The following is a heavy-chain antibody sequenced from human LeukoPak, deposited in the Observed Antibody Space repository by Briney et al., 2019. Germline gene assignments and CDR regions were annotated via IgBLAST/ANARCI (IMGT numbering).Heavy chain of an antibody. Sequence: PGGSLRLSCAASGFTFSSYAMNWVRQAPGKGLEWVSATGSTGVSTFYADSVKGRFTVSRDNSKNTLSLQMNSLRAEDTAVYYCAKVRRLRLHYWGQGTLVTVSS. CDR3: AKVRRLRLHY. D-gene: IGHD5-12*01. CDR2: TGSTGVST. J-gene: IGHJ4*02. CDR1: GFTFSSYA. V-gene: IGHV3-23*01.